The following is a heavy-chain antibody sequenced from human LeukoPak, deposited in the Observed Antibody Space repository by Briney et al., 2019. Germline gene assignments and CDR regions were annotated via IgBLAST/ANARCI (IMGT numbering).Heavy chain of an antibody. Sequence: PSETLSLTCAVSGGSISSGGYSWSWIRQPPGKGLEWTGYIYHSGSTYYNPSLKSRVTISVDRSKNQFSLKLSSVTAADTAVYYCARAAAGTGWWFDPWGQGTLVTVSS. J-gene: IGHJ5*02. V-gene: IGHV4-30-2*01. D-gene: IGHD6-13*01. CDR2: IYHSGST. CDR1: GGSISSGGYS. CDR3: ARAAAGTGWWFDP.